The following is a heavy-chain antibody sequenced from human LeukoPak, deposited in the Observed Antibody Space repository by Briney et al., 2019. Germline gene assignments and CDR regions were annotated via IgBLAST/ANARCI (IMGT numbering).Heavy chain of an antibody. CDR2: INHSGST. CDR3: ARTKYGSGSYPGAKYYYYMDV. CDR1: GGSFSGYY. D-gene: IGHD3-10*01. J-gene: IGHJ6*03. Sequence: SETLSLTCAVYGGSFSGYYWSWIRQPPGKGLEWIGEINHSGSTNYNPSLKSRVTISVDTSKNQFSLKLTSVTAADTAVYYCARTKYGSGSYPGAKYYYYMDVWGKGTTVTIS. V-gene: IGHV4-34*01.